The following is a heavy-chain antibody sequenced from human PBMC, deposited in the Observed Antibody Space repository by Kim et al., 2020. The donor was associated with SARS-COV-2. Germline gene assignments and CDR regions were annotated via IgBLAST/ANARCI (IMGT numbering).Heavy chain of an antibody. CDR3: ARSLTGNDHNY. J-gene: IGHJ4*02. Sequence: SETLSLTCSVSGGSISSYYWSWIRQPPGKGLEWIGYIYYIGSTYYNPSLASRLTISVDMSKKQVSLKLSSVTAADTAVYYCARSLTGNDHNYWGQGTLVT. D-gene: IGHD2-8*02. CDR2: IYYIGST. CDR1: GGSISSYY. V-gene: IGHV4-59*08.